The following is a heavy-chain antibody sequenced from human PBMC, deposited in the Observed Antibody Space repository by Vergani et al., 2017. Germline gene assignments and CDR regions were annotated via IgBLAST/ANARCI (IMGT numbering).Heavy chain of an antibody. J-gene: IGHJ3*01. CDR2: VYWNDDE. D-gene: IGHD3-10*02. CDR3: VHRRGYFVWDGACDV. Sequence: QITLRESGPTLVKPTQTLTLTCTFSGFSLTTGGEGVGWIRQPPGRALEGRAFVYWNDDERYSPSLKSRVTIAKDISKNEVVLTMATMDPVDTATYYCVHRRGYFVWDGACDVWGPRRMVTVSS. V-gene: IGHV2-5*01. CDR1: GFSLTTGGEG.